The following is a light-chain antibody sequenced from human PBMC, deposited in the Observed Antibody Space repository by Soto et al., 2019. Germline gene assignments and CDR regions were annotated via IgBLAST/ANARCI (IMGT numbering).Light chain of an antibody. J-gene: IGLJ2*01. CDR3: SSYTSSSIFDVV. CDR1: SGDVGAYNY. CDR2: DVS. V-gene: IGLV2-14*01. Sequence: QSALTQPASVSASPGQSITISCTGSSGDVGAYNYVSWYQQHPGKAPKLMIYDVSNRPSGVSNRFSGSKSGNTASLTISGLQAEDEADYYCSSYTSSSIFDVVFGGGTKLTV.